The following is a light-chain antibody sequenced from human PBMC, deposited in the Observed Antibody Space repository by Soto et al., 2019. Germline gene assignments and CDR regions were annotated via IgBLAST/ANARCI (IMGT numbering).Light chain of an antibody. V-gene: IGLV2-14*02. Sequence: QSALTQPASVSGSPGQSTTISCTGTNSDVGSHNFVSWYQQYPGKAPKLLIYEASKRPSGLSNRFSGSKSGNTASLTISGLQAEDEADYYCCSLTNGATWVFGGGTKGTVL. J-gene: IGLJ3*02. CDR2: EAS. CDR3: CSLTNGATWV. CDR1: NSDVGSHNF.